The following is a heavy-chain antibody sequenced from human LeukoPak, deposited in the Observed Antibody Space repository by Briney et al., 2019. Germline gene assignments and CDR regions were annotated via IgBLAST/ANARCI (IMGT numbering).Heavy chain of an antibody. Sequence: PSETLSLTCTVSGVSISSSSYYWGWLRQPPGNGLEWIGSIYHSGSTYSNPSLRSRVTISLDTSKKQFYMDLTSVTAADTAVYYCARGTDSGYSYGFTYFDYWGQGTLVTVSS. D-gene: IGHD5-18*01. CDR2: IYHSGST. J-gene: IGHJ4*02. V-gene: IGHV4-39*07. CDR3: ARGTDSGYSYGFTYFDY. CDR1: GVSISSSSYY.